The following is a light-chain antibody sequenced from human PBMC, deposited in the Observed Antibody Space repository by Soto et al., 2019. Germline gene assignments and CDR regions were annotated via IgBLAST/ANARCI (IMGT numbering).Light chain of an antibody. CDR2: RNN. Sequence: QSVLTQPPSASGTPGQRVTISCSGSSSNIGSNYVYWYQQLPGTAPKLLIYRNNQRPSGVPDRFSGSKSGTSASLAISGLRSEDAADYYCAAWDDSLSGVVFGAGTKLT. J-gene: IGLJ2*01. CDR3: AAWDDSLSGVV. V-gene: IGLV1-47*01. CDR1: SSNIGSNY.